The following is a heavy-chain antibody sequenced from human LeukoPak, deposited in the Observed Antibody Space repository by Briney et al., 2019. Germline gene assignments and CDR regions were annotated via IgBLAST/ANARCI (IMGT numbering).Heavy chain of an antibody. J-gene: IGHJ4*02. Sequence: PGGSLRLSCAASGFTFSIYSMNCVSQAPGEGLEWVSSISSSSSYIYYADSVKGRFTISRDNAKNSLYLQMISLRAEDTAVYYCARAYSSSQPDYWGQGTLVTVSS. CDR2: ISSSSSYI. D-gene: IGHD6-6*01. CDR3: ARAYSSSQPDY. V-gene: IGHV3-21*01. CDR1: GFTFSIYS.